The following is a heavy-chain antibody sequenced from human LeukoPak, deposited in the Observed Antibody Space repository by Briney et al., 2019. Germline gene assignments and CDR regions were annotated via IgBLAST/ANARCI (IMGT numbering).Heavy chain of an antibody. CDR1: GYTFRNHG. Sequence: ASVKVSCKASGYTFRNHGITWVRQAPGQGLEWMGWINCYNGDTHYAQNLQGRVTMTTDTSTSTAYMELRSLRSDDTAVYYCARDPTNTSGYYAYFDYWGQGTLVTVSS. CDR2: INCYNGDT. V-gene: IGHV1-18*01. CDR3: ARDPTNTSGYYAYFDY. J-gene: IGHJ4*02. D-gene: IGHD5-12*01.